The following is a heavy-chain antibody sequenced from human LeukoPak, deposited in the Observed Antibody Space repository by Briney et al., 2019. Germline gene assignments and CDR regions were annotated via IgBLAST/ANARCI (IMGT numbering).Heavy chain of an antibody. CDR2: ISSSGSTI. Sequence: GGSLRLSCAASGFTFSDYYMSWIRQAPGKGLEWVSYISSSGSTIYYADSVKSRFTISRDNAKNSLYLQMNSLRAEDTAVYYCARSPLYYYDIIGYYYDVFDIWGQGTMVPGSS. D-gene: IGHD3-22*01. CDR1: GFTFSDYY. CDR3: ARSPLYYYDIIGYYYDVFDI. V-gene: IGHV3-11*01. J-gene: IGHJ3*02.